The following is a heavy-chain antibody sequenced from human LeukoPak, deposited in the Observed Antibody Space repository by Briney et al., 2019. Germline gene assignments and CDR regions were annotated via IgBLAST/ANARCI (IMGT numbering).Heavy chain of an antibody. CDR2: FGISGTL. CDR3: AGYGVYPY. J-gene: IGHJ4*02. D-gene: IGHD4-17*01. CDR1: GFTVNTYD. Sequence: PGGSLRLSCAASGFTVNTYDMHWVRQAPGEGPEWIAYFGISGTLYYADSVRGRFTISRDNAKNSLFLQMNSLRVDDTAIYYCAGYGVYPYWGQGTPVTVSS. V-gene: IGHV3-48*03.